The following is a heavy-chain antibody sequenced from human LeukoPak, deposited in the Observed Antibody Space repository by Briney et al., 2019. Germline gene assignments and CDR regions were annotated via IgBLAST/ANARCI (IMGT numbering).Heavy chain of an antibody. V-gene: IGHV3-30*18. CDR3: AKDGAGAAAHYYFDY. CDR2: IASDGRDK. CDR1: GFTFNTYG. Sequence: GGSLRLSCAASGFTFNTYGMHWVRQAPGKGLEWVAVIASDGRDKKYADSVKGRFTITRDNSKSTLYLQVNSLRAEDTAVYYCAKDGAGAAAHYYFDYGGQGTLVTFSS. D-gene: IGHD6-13*01. J-gene: IGHJ4*02.